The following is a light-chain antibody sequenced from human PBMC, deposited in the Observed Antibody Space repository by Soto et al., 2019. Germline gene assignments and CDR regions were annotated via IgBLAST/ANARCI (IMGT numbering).Light chain of an antibody. CDR2: KAS. V-gene: IGKV1-5*03. CDR1: QTINNW. J-gene: IGKJ2*01. CDR3: QQYISYWT. Sequence: DIQMTQSPSTLSASVGDRVTITCRASQTINNWLAWYQQKPGEAPKLLIYKASNFQSGVSSRFSGSGSGTEFTLTISSLQPDDSATYCCQQYISYWTFGQGTKLEI.